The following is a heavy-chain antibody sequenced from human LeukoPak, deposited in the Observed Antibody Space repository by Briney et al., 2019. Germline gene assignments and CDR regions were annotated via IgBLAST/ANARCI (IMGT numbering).Heavy chain of an antibody. CDR2: ISSNSNYI. D-gene: IGHD3-22*01. V-gene: IGHV3-21*01. CDR3: ARDLYDSSGYSSPIDS. Sequence: GGSLRLSCAASGFTFSSYSMNWVRQAPGKGLEWVSSISSNSNYIYYADSVKGRFTISRDNAKNSLYLQMNSLRAEDSAVYYCARDLYDSSGYSSPIDSWGQGSLVTVST. CDR1: GFTFSSYS. J-gene: IGHJ4*02.